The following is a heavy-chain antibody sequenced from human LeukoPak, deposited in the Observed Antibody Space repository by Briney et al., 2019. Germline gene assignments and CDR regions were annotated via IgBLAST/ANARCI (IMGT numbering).Heavy chain of an antibody. CDR2: IYSGGST. CDR1: GFTFSSSA. J-gene: IGHJ3*02. D-gene: IGHD1-26*01. Sequence: GGSLRLSCAASGFTFSSSAMSWVRQAPGKGLEWVSIIYSGGSTFYADSVKGRFTIPRDNSKNTLYLQMNSLRAEDTPVYYCARGGSYLSAFDIWGQGTMVTVSS. V-gene: IGHV3-53*01. CDR3: ARGGSYLSAFDI.